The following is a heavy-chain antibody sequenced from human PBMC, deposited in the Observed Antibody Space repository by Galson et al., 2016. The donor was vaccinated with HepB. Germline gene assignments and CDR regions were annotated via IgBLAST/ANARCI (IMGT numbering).Heavy chain of an antibody. CDR2: IXXXGXXK. Sequence: SLRLSCAASGFTFYGMHWVRQAPGKGLEXXXVIXXXGXXKYYAXXVKGXXTISRDNSKNTLYLQMNSLRAEDTAVFYCARDDFWTGPPSASFSFDYWGQGTLVTVSS. V-gene: IGHV3-30*03. D-gene: IGHD3/OR15-3a*01. CDR3: ARDDFWTGPPSASFSFDY. J-gene: IGHJ4*02. CDR1: GFTFYG.